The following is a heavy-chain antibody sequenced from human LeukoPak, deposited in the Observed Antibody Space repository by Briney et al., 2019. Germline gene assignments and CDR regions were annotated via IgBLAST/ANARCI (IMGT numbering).Heavy chain of an antibody. CDR1: GGSISSGDYY. CDR3: ARTGGTIDY. CDR2: IYYSGST. J-gene: IGHJ4*02. Sequence: SETLSLTCTVSGGSISSGDYYWSWIRQPPGKGLEWIGYIYYSGSTYYNPSLKSRVTISVDTSKNQFSLKLNSVTAADTAVYYCARTGGTIDYWGQGTLVTVSP. D-gene: IGHD2-8*02. V-gene: IGHV4-30-4*01.